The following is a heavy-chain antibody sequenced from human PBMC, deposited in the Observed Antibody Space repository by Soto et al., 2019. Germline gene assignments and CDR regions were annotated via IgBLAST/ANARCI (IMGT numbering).Heavy chain of an antibody. Sequence: GGSLRLSCAASGFTFSSYAMSWVRQAPGKGLEWVSAISGSGGSTYYADSVKGRFTISRDNSKNTLYLQMNRLRAEDTAVYYCAKDMIVVVVAATVGYGMDVWGQGTTVTVSS. CDR1: GFTFSSYA. J-gene: IGHJ6*02. CDR3: AKDMIVVVVAATVGYGMDV. D-gene: IGHD2-15*01. CDR2: ISGSGGST. V-gene: IGHV3-23*01.